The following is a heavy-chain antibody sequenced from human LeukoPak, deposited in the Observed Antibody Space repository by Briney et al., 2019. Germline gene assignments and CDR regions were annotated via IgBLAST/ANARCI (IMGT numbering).Heavy chain of an antibody. CDR1: GFTFSSYW. J-gene: IGHJ4*02. CDR3: AGSPLSVSGYLDY. CDR2: ISGSGGST. D-gene: IGHD6-25*01. Sequence: GGSLRLSCAASGFTFSSYWMSWVRQAPGKGLEWVSVISGSGGSTYYADSVKGRFTISRDNSKNTLYLQMNSLRAEDTAVYYCAGSPLSVSGYLDYWGQGTLVTVSS. V-gene: IGHV3-23*01.